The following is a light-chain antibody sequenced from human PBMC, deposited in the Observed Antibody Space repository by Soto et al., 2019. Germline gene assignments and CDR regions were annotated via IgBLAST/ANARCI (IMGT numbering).Light chain of an antibody. CDR2: DVT. J-gene: IGLJ1*01. V-gene: IGLV2-11*01. CDR3: CSDAGDNPYV. Sequence: QSALTQPRSVSGSPGQSLTISCTGTNSDVGAYNDVSWYQHHPGKAPKLIIYDVTKRPSGVPARFAGYKAGNTATLTVSGLQAEDEADYYCCSDAGDNPYVFGAGTKVTVL. CDR1: NSDVGAYND.